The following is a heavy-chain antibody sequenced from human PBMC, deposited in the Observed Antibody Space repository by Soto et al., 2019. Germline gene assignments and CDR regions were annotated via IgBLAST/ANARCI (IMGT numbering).Heavy chain of an antibody. Sequence: QVQLVESGGGVVQPGRSLRLSCAASGFTFSSYGMHWVRQAPGKGLEWVAVIWYDGSNKYYGDSVKGRFTISRDNSKNTMYLQINSLRAEDTAVYYCARESMIVVVVDAFDIWGQGTMVTASS. V-gene: IGHV3-33*01. CDR1: GFTFSSYG. CDR3: ARESMIVVVVDAFDI. J-gene: IGHJ3*02. CDR2: IWYDGSNK. D-gene: IGHD3-22*01.